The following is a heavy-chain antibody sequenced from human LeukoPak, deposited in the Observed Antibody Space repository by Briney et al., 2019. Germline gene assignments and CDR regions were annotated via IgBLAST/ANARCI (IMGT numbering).Heavy chain of an antibody. CDR1: GFTFSSYG. V-gene: IGHV3-30*02. CDR2: IRYDGSNK. D-gene: IGHD1/OR15-1a*01. CDR3: AKDKELLEQTFDY. Sequence: GGSLRPSCAASGFTFSSYGMHWVRQAPGKGLEWVAFIRYDGSNKYYADSVKGRFTISRDNSKNTLYLQMNSLRAEDTAVYYCAKDKELLEQTFDYWGQGTVVTVSS. J-gene: IGHJ4*02.